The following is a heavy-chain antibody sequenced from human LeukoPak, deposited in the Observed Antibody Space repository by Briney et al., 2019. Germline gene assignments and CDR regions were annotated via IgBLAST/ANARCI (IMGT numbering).Heavy chain of an antibody. V-gene: IGHV3-7*01. CDR3: TTFYHEYSPY. Sequence: GGSLRLSCAASGFTFSSYWMSWVRQAPGKGLEWVANIKQDGSEKYYVDSVKGRFTISRDNAKNSLYLQMNSLRAEDTAVYYCTTFYHEYSPYWGRGTLVTVYS. D-gene: IGHD2/OR15-2a*01. CDR2: IKQDGSEK. CDR1: GFTFSSYW. J-gene: IGHJ4*02.